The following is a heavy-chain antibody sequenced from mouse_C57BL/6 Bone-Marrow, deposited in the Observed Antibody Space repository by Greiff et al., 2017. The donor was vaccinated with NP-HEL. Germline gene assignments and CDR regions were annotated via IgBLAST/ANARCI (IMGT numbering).Heavy chain of an antibody. Sequence: EVKLVESEGGLVQPGSSMKLSCTASGFTFSDYYMAWVRQVPEKGLEWVANINYDGSSTYYLDSLKSRFIISRDNAKNILYLQMSSLKSEDTATYYCARVGNYEGAMDYWGQGTSVTVSS. V-gene: IGHV5-16*01. J-gene: IGHJ4*01. CDR1: GFTFSDYY. CDR3: ARVGNYEGAMDY. CDR2: INYDGSST. D-gene: IGHD2-1*01.